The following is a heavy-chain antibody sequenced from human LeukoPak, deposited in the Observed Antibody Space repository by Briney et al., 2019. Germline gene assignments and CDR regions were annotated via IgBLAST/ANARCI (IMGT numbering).Heavy chain of an antibody. Sequence: GGSXXXGGYXWSWIRQHPGKGLEWIGYIYYSGSTYYNPSLKSRVTISVDTSKNQFSLKLSSVTAADTAVYYCARYLYGLGVWGQGTLVTVSS. D-gene: IGHD2-8*01. CDR3: ARYLYGLGV. CDR2: IYYSGST. V-gene: IGHV4-31*02. J-gene: IGHJ1*01. CDR1: GGSXXXGGYX.